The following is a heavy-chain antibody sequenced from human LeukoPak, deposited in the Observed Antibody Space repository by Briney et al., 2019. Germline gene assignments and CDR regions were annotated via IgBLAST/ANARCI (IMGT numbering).Heavy chain of an antibody. Sequence: SETLSLTCTVSGGSISSSSYYWSWIRQPPGEGLEWIGEINHSGSTNYNPSLKSRVTISVDRSKNQFSLKLSSVTAAATAVYYCARRMRRSGYFRGHYYFDYWGQGTLVTVSS. J-gene: IGHJ4*02. D-gene: IGHD3-22*01. V-gene: IGHV4-39*07. CDR1: GGSISSSSYY. CDR2: INHSGST. CDR3: ARRMRRSGYFRGHYYFDY.